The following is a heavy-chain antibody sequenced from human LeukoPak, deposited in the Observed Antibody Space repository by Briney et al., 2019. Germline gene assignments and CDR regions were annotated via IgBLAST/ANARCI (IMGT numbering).Heavy chain of an antibody. V-gene: IGHV1-2*02. CDR2: INPNSGGT. Sequence: ASVKVSCKASGYTFTGYYMHWVRQAPGQGLEWMGWINPNSGGTNYAQKFQGGVTMTRDTSISTAYMELSRLRSDDTAVYYCATVGLERRRPKTAMFDYWGQGTLVTVSS. CDR1: GYTFTGYY. J-gene: IGHJ4*02. D-gene: IGHD1-1*01. CDR3: ATVGLERRRPKTAMFDY.